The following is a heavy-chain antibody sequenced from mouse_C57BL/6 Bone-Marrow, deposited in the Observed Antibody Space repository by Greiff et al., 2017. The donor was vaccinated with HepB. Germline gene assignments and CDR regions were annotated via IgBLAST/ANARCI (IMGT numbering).Heavy chain of an antibody. CDR3: ARVDGYWYFDV. J-gene: IGHJ1*03. CDR2: IDPSDSYT. D-gene: IGHD2-3*01. V-gene: IGHV1-59*01. CDR1: GYTFTSYW. Sequence: VKLQQPGAELVRPGTSVKLSCKASGYTFTSYWMHWVKQRPGQGLEWIGVIDPSDSYTNYNQKFKGKATLTVDTSSSTAYMQLSSLTSEDSAVYYCARVDGYWYFDVWGTGTTVTVSS.